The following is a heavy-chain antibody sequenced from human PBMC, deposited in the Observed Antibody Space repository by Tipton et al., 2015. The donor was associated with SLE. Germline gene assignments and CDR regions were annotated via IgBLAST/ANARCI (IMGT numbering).Heavy chain of an antibody. CDR2: ISYDGGKK. CDR1: GFTFSSYS. CDR3: ARDFLELGYYYMDV. J-gene: IGHJ6*03. D-gene: IGHD3-3*01. Sequence: SLRLSCAASGFTFSSYSINWVRQAPGKGLEWVAVISYDGGKKYYADSVKGRFTISRDNSKNTLYLQMNSLRAEDTAVYYCARDFLELGYYYMDVWGKGTTVTVSS. V-gene: IGHV3-30*03.